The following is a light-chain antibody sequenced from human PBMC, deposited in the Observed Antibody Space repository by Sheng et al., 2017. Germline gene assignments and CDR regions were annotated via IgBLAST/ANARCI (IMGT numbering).Light chain of an antibody. Sequence: EIVLTQSPGTLSLSPGERATLSCRASQSVTSSYLAWYQQKPGQAPRVLIYGASSRVTGIPDRFSGSGSGTDFTLTISRLEPEDSAVYYCQQYGSSPQTFGQGTKVDIK. CDR2: GAS. CDR3: QQYGSSPQT. J-gene: IGKJ1*01. CDR1: QSVTSSY. V-gene: IGKV3-20*01.